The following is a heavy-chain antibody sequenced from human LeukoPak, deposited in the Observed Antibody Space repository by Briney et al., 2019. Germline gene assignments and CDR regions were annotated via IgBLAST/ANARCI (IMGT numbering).Heavy chain of an antibody. CDR1: GFTFDDYA. J-gene: IGHJ2*01. V-gene: IGHV3-9*01. Sequence: GGSLRLSCAASGFTFDDYAMHWVRQAPGKGLEWVSGISWNSGSIGYADSVKGRFTISRDNAKNSLYLQMNSLRAEDTALYYCAKDISGSYASGYFDLWGRGTLVTVSS. D-gene: IGHD2-2*01. CDR2: ISWNSGSI. CDR3: AKDISGSYASGYFDL.